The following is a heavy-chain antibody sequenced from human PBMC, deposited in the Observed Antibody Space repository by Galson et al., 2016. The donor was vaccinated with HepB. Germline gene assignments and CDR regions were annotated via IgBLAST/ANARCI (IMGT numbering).Heavy chain of an antibody. CDR2: MNPDGGGK. CDR1: GYTFIDYY. J-gene: IGHJ3*02. CDR3: TRALVGYDAFDI. Sequence: SVKVSCKGSGYTFIDYYIHWVRQAPGQGLEWMGRMNPDGGGKTYAQKFQDRVALTRDTSINTAYMEMTRLKSADTAAYFCTRALVGYDAFDIWGQGTMVTVSS. V-gene: IGHV1-2*06. D-gene: IGHD3-16*01.